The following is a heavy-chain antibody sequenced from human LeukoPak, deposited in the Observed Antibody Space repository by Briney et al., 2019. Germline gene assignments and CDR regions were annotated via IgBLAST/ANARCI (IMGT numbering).Heavy chain of an antibody. Sequence: SETLSLTCAVYGGSFSGYYWSWIRQPPGKGLEWIGEINHSGSTNYNPSLKSRVTISVDTSKNQFSLKLSSVTAADTAVYYRARRRTKYCSGGSCYSSGYYYYMDVWGKGTTVTISS. J-gene: IGHJ6*03. D-gene: IGHD2-15*01. CDR2: INHSGST. V-gene: IGHV4-34*01. CDR1: GGSFSGYY. CDR3: ARRRTKYCSGGSCYSSGYYYYMDV.